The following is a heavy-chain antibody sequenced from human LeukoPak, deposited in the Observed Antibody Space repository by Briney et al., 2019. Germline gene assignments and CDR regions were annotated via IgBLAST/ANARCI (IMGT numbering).Heavy chain of an antibody. J-gene: IGHJ5*02. CDR2: IYTSGST. CDR3: ARGRTSGIFDP. D-gene: IGHD1-26*01. CDR1: GGSISSYY. Sequence: PSETLSLTCTVSGGSISSYYWSWIRQPAGKGLECIGRIYTSGSTNYNPSLKSRVTISVDKSKNQFSLKLSSVTAADTAVYYCARGRTSGIFDPWGQGTLVTVSS. V-gene: IGHV4-4*07.